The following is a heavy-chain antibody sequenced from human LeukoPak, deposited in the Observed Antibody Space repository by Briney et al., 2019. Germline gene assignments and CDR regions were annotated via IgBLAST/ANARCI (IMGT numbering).Heavy chain of an antibody. CDR2: INSDGSRT. CDR3: ARDRNWKPDY. J-gene: IGHJ4*02. CDR1: GFTFSSYA. V-gene: IGHV3-74*01. Sequence: PGGSLRLSCAASGFTFSSYAMSWVRQAPGKGLVGVSRINSDGSRTNYAASVKGRFTISRENAKNTLYLQMNSLRAEDTAVYYCARDRNWKPDYWGQGTLVTVSS. D-gene: IGHD1-20*01.